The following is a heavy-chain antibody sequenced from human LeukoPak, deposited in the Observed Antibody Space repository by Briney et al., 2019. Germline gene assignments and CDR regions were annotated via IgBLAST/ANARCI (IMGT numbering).Heavy chain of an antibody. J-gene: IGHJ3*02. V-gene: IGHV3-30*04. Sequence: PGGSLSLSCAASGFTLSNYALHWVRQAPGEGLERVAVMSYDEHVKSYADFVKGRFTISRDNAENTLFLQMDSLRVEDTAMYYCARDGVVKANNDAFDIWGQGTMVTVSP. CDR3: ARDGVVKANNDAFDI. CDR2: MSYDEHVK. D-gene: IGHD3-3*01. CDR1: GFTLSNYA.